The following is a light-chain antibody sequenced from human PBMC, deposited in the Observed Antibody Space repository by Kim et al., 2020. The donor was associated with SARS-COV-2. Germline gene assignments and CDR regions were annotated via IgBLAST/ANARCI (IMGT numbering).Light chain of an antibody. CDR2: RGN. CDR3: EAWDDRLNGPV. V-gene: IGLV1-44*01. CDR1: SSNIGRFP. Sequence: QSVLTQPPSTSGTPGQRVTISCSGGSSNIGRFPVTWYQWLPGAAPKLLLDRGNVRPSGVPDRFSGSKSGTTASLVIRGLQSEDEADYYCEAWDDRLNGPVFGGGTKVTVL. J-gene: IGLJ3*02.